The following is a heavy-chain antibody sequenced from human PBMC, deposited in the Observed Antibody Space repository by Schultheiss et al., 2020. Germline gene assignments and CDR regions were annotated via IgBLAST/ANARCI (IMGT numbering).Heavy chain of an antibody. Sequence: GGSLRLSCSASGFTFSSYAMHWVRQAPGKGLEYVSAISSNGGSTYYADSVKGRFTISRDNAKNSLYLQMNSLRAEDTAVYYCARDSSSGSYYNRNYGMDVWGQGTTVTVSS. V-gene: IGHV3-64*04. J-gene: IGHJ6*02. CDR3: ARDSSSGSYYNRNYGMDV. CDR1: GFTFSSYA. D-gene: IGHD3-10*01. CDR2: ISSNGGST.